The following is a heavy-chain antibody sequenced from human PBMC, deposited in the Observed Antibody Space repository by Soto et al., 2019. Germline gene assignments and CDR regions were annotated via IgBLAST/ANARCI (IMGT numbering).Heavy chain of an antibody. V-gene: IGHV1-69*13. CDR3: ARSLEGTTVTNWFDP. J-gene: IGHJ5*02. D-gene: IGHD4-17*01. CDR1: ADTFNSYS. Sequence: SVKLSCKASADTFNSYSLSWLRQAPGQRLEWMGGITPVFGTADYAQSFEDRLTLTADGSTSTLYMELSSLRSDDTAVYYCARSLEGTTVTNWFDPWG. CDR2: ITPVFGTA.